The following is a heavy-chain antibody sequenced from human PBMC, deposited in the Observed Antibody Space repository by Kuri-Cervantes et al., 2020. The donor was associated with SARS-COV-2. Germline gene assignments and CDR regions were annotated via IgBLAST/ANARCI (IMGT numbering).Heavy chain of an antibody. J-gene: IGHJ4*02. CDR3: ATDGY. CDR1: GGSISSSSYY. V-gene: IGHV4-39*02. Sequence: GSLRLSCTVSGGSISSSSYYWGWIRQPPGKGLEWIGSIYYSGSTYYNPSLKSRVTISVDTSKNQFSLKLGSVTAADTAVYYCATDGYWGQGTLVTVSS. CDR2: IYYSGST.